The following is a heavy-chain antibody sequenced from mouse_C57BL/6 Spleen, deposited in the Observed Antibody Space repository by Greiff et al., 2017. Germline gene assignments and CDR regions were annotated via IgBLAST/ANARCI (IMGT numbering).Heavy chain of an antibody. D-gene: IGHD2-1*01. CDR2: INYDGSST. Sequence: EVMLVESEGGLVQPGSSMKLSCTASGFTFSDYYMAWVRQVPEKGLEWVANINYDGSSTYYLDTLKSRFIISRDNAKNILYLQMSSLKSEDTATYYCARDASYGNYVRAWFAYWGQGTLVTVSA. CDR1: GFTFSDYY. V-gene: IGHV5-16*01. J-gene: IGHJ3*01. CDR3: ARDASYGNYVRAWFAY.